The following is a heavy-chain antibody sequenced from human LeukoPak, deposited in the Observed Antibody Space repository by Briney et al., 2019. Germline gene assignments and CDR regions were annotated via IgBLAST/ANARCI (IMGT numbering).Heavy chain of an antibody. D-gene: IGHD3-22*01. CDR3: ARVGSYYYDSSGYTDGDY. CDR2: INPNSGGT. V-gene: IGHV1-2*06. J-gene: IGHJ4*02. Sequence: GASVKVSCKASGHTFTGYYMHWVRQAPGQGLEWMGRINPNSGGTNYAQKFQGRVTMTRDTSISTAYMELSRLRSDDTAVYYCARVGSYYYDSSGYTDGDYWGQGTLVTVSS. CDR1: GHTFTGYY.